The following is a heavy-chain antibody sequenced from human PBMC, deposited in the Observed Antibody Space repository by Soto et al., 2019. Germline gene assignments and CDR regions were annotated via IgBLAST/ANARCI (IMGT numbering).Heavy chain of an antibody. J-gene: IGHJ6*02. CDR1: GYTFTSYG. CDR3: ARDEYSSSPNPSLGDSYYYGMDV. D-gene: IGHD6-6*01. CDR2: ISAYNGNT. Sequence: QVQLVQSGAEVKKPGASVKVSCKASGYTFTSYGISWVRQAPGQGLEWMGWISAYNGNTNYAQKLQGRVTMTTDTSPSTAYMELRSLRSDDTAVYYCARDEYSSSPNPSLGDSYYYGMDVWGQGTTVTVSS. V-gene: IGHV1-18*04.